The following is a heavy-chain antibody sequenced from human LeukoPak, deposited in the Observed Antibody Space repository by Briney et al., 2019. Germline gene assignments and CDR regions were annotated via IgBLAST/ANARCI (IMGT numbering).Heavy chain of an antibody. CDR3: ARELLWFGIFDY. V-gene: IGHV4-61*01. J-gene: IGHJ4*02. Sequence: SETLSLICTVSGGSVSSGSYYWSWIRQPPGKGLEWIGYIYYSGSTNYNPSLKSRVTISVDTSKNQFSLKLSSVTAADTAVYYCARELLWFGIFDYWGQGTLVTVSS. CDR1: GGSVSSGSYY. D-gene: IGHD3-10*01. CDR2: IYYSGST.